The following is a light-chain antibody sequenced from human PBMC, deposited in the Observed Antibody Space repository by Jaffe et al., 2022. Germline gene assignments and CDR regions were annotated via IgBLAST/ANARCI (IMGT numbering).Light chain of an antibody. V-gene: IGKV1-5*03. CDR1: QSISSW. Sequence: DIQMTQSPSTLSASVGDRVTITCRASQSISSWLAWYQLKPGRAPKLLIYKASSLESGVPSRFSGSGSGTEFTLTISSLQPDDFATYYCQQYDSDIYTFGQGTNLEIK. J-gene: IGKJ2*01. CDR2: KAS. CDR3: QQYDSDIYT.